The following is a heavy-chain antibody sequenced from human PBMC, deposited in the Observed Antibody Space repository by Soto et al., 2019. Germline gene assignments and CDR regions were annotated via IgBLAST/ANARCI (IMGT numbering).Heavy chain of an antibody. J-gene: IGHJ5*02. D-gene: IGHD2-21*02. CDR3: ARGVGIVVVTAPYYH. CDR2: INPSGGYT. Sequence: ASVKVSCKASGYTFTSYYMNWVRQAPGQGLEWLGIINPSGGYTTYAQRFLGRVTMTSDTSTSTVHMELGSLTSEDTAVYYCARGVGIVVVTAPYYHWSQGTLVTGSS. V-gene: IGHV1-46*03. CDR1: GYTFTSYY.